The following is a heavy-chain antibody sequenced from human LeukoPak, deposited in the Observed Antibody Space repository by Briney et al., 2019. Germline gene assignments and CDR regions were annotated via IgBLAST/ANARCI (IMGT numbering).Heavy chain of an antibody. CDR2: FYSGGSA. V-gene: IGHV4-39*07. D-gene: IGHD1-7*01. Sequence: PSETLSLTCIVPGGSISSSNYYWAWIRQPPGKGLEWIGTFYSGGSAYYNPFLTSRVSISKDTSDNQFSLRLYSVTAADTAVYYCARKQGGTMYDVWGQGTQVTVSS. CDR1: GGSISSSNYY. J-gene: IGHJ4*02. CDR3: ARKQGGTMYDV.